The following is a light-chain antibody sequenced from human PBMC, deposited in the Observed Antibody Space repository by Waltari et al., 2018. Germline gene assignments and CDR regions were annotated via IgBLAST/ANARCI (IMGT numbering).Light chain of an antibody. CDR2: YDS. J-gene: IGLJ1*01. V-gene: IGLV3-21*01. Sequence: SYVLTQPPSVSVAPGETARLTCGGNNIESKSVHWYRQRPGQAPVLVISYDSDRPSGFPDRLSGSNSGNTATLTISRVAAGDEADYYCQVWDANTDPGVFGTGTEVTVL. CDR3: QVWDANTDPGV. CDR1: NIESKS.